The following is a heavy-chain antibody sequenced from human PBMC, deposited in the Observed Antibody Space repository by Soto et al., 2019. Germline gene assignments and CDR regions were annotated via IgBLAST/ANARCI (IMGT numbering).Heavy chain of an antibody. D-gene: IGHD6-13*01. V-gene: IGHV3-49*03. CDR2: IRSTTYGGTT. Sequence: PGGSLRLSCAASGFTFSSAWMSWFRQAPGKGQEWVGFIRSTTYGGTTEYAASVKGRFTISRDDSRSIAYLQMNSLTTEDTAVYYCGRDRSFIPYWGPGTLVTVSS. CDR1: GFTFSSAW. J-gene: IGHJ4*02. CDR3: GRDRSFIPY.